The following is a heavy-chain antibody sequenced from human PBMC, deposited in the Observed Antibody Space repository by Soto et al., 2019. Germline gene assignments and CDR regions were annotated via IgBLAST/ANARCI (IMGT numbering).Heavy chain of an antibody. CDR2: INHSGST. J-gene: IGHJ4*02. V-gene: IGHV4-34*01. D-gene: IGHD2-2*01. CDR3: ARVPREESYFAY. Sequence: SEALSVTCAVYGGSFSGYYWSWIRQPPGKGLEWIGEINHSGSTNYNPSLKSRVTISVDTSKNQFSLKLSSVTAADTAVYYCARVPREESYFAYWGQGTLVTVSS. CDR1: GGSFSGYY.